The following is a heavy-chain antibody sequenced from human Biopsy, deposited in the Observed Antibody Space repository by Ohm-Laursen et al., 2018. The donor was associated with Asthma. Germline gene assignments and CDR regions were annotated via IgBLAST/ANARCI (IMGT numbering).Heavy chain of an antibody. V-gene: IGHV4-39*01. D-gene: IGHD7-27*01. CDR2: ISYTGNT. CDR3: ARHWNWGSFFDY. J-gene: IGHJ4*02. Sequence: GTLSLTCTVSGCSMSSSSYSWGWIRQPPGKGLEWIGSISYTGNTDIPSLRSRVTLSVDTSKNNFSLKLTSVTAADTAVFYCARHWNWGSFFDYWGQGMLVTVSS. CDR1: GCSMSSSSYS.